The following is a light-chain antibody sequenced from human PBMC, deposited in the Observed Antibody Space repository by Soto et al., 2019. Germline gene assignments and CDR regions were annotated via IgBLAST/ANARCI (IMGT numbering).Light chain of an antibody. V-gene: IGKV3-20*01. CDR3: QQYGSSPPWT. CDR2: GAS. J-gene: IGKJ1*01. Sequence: EIVLTQSPGTLSLSPGERATLSCRASQSVSSSYLAWYQQKPGQAPRLLIYGASSRATGIPDRFSGSVSGTDFTLTIIRLETQDFTVYYCQQYGSSPPWTFGQGTKVEIK. CDR1: QSVSSSY.